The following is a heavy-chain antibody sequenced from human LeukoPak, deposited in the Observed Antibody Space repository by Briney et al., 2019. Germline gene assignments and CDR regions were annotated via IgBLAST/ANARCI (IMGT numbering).Heavy chain of an antibody. CDR3: ARDGGTYSSGWREDY. J-gene: IGHJ4*02. CDR2: IYASGST. D-gene: IGHD6-19*01. V-gene: IGHV4-61*02. CDR1: GDSISSGDYY. Sequence: PSQTLSLTCTVSGDSISSGDYYWSWIRQPAGKGLEWIGRIYASGSTNYNPSLKSRVTISVDTSKNQFSLKVTSVTAADTAVYYCARDGGTYSSGWREDYWGQGTLVTVSS.